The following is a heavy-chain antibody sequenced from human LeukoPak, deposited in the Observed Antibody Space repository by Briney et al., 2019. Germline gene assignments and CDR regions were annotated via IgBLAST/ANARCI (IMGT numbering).Heavy chain of an antibody. CDR1: VFTFSGYA. Sequence: GGALRLSCAASVFTFSGYAMSGGREAPGKGLEWVSAISGSGGSTYYADSVKGRFTISRDNSKSTLYLQMNSLRAEDTAVYYCARGLTDYGMDVWGQGTTVTVSS. D-gene: IGHD3-16*01. V-gene: IGHV3-23*01. CDR2: ISGSGGST. J-gene: IGHJ6*02. CDR3: ARGLTDYGMDV.